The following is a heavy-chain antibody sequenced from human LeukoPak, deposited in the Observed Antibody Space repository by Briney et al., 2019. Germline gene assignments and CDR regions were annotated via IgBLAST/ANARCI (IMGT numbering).Heavy chain of an antibody. V-gene: IGHV5-51*01. J-gene: IGHJ6*02. D-gene: IGHD3-10*01. Sequence: GESLKISCKASGYSFTNYWIGWVRQMPGKGLEWMGIIYPGDSDTRYSPSFQGQVTISADKSINTAYLQWSSLQASDTAMYYCARLLNPYYYDSRNPPPSYYYGMVVWGQGTTVTVSS. CDR3: ARLLNPYYYDSRNPPPSYYYGMVV. CDR1: GYSFTNYW. CDR2: IYPGDSDT.